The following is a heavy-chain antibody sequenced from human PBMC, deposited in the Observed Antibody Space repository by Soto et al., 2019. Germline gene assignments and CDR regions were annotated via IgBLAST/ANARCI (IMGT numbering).Heavy chain of an antibody. CDR3: AKDLTHKIFDY. Sequence: GGSLRLSCAASGFTFTTSAMSWVRQAPGKGLEWVSTATASGSSTYYADSVKGRFTISRDNSKDTLYLQLDSLGAEDTAIYFWAKDLTHKIFDYWGQGTLVTVSP. D-gene: IGHD2-21*02. V-gene: IGHV3-23*01. CDR2: ATASGSST. CDR1: GFTFTTSA. J-gene: IGHJ4*02.